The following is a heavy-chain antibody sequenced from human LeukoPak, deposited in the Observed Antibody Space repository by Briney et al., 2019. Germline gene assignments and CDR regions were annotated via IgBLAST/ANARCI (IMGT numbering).Heavy chain of an antibody. Sequence: SETLSLTCTVSGVSITSNYWSWIRQPAGKGLEWIGRIYTRGRTNYNPSFKSRVTMSVDTSKNQFYLKLNSVTAADTAVYYCARDRYGGIIDSWGQGTLVTVSS. CDR3: ARDRYGGIIDS. CDR2: IYTRGRT. CDR1: GVSITSNY. V-gene: IGHV4-4*07. D-gene: IGHD1-1*01. J-gene: IGHJ4*02.